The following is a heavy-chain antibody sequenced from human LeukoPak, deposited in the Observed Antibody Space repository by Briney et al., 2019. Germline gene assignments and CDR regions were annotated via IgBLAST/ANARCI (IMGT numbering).Heavy chain of an antibody. J-gene: IGHJ5*02. CDR1: GGSINSGDYS. Sequence: SQTLSLTCVVSGGSINSGDYSWSWIRQPPGKGLEWIGYIYHGGSTYYNPSLKSRVTISLDRSKNQFSLNLSAVTAADTAVYYCARRQKLLNGDWGVWFDPWGQGTLVTVSS. V-gene: IGHV4-30-2*01. D-gene: IGHD3/OR15-3a*01. CDR2: IYHGGST. CDR3: ARRQKLLNGDWGVWFDP.